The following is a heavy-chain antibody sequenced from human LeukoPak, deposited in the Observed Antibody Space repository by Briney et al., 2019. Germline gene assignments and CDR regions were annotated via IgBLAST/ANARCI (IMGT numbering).Heavy chain of an antibody. CDR3: ARDPGVGATSVDY. J-gene: IGHJ4*02. CDR2: MSGYSGNR. D-gene: IGHD1-26*01. V-gene: IGHV1-18*01. Sequence: GAAVRVSCVASGYTFTNDGISGVRQRPGEGREWLGCMSGYSGNRNYVQNLQGRVTITTDTSTSIAYLELRSLRSDDTAVYYCARDPGVGATSVDYWGQGTLVTVSS. CDR1: GYTFTNDG.